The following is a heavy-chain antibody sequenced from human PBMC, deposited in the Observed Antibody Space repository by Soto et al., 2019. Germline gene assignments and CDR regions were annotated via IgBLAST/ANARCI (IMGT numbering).Heavy chain of an antibody. Sequence: GGSLRLSCAASGFTFSNYAMTWVRQAPGKGLEWVSAIGGSGATTHYADSVKGRFTISRDNSRNTLFLQMNSLRAEDTALYYCAKTRGSCSSGLDNWGLGTLVTVSS. V-gene: IGHV3-23*01. D-gene: IGHD2-15*01. CDR1: GFTFSNYA. CDR2: IGGSGATT. CDR3: AKTRGSCSSGLDN. J-gene: IGHJ4*02.